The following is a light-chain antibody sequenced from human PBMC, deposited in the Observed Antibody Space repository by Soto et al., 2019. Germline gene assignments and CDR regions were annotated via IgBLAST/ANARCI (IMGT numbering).Light chain of an antibody. CDR2: EVR. CDR1: SSYVGAYNF. V-gene: IGLV2-14*01. Sequence: TEPASVSGSPGQSITISCTGTSSYVGAYNFVSWYQQYPGKAPKVIIFEVRKRPSGVSNRFSGSKSGDTASLTISGLQAEDEADYYCTSYRSSTTFVFGTGTKVTVL. J-gene: IGLJ1*01. CDR3: TSYRSSTTFV.